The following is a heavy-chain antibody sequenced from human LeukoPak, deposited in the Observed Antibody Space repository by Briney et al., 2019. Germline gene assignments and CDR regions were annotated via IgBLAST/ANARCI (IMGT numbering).Heavy chain of an antibody. CDR1: GGSFSGYY. CDR2: INHSGST. D-gene: IGHD3-10*01. J-gene: IGHJ4*02. Sequence: PAETQSLTCAVYGGSFSGYYWSWTRQPPGKGLEWIGAINHSGSTNYNPSLNSRVTISVYTSKTQFSLKLSSVTAADTAVYYCARFLWFGNYFDYWGQGTLLTVSS. CDR3: ARFLWFGNYFDY. V-gene: IGHV4-34*01.